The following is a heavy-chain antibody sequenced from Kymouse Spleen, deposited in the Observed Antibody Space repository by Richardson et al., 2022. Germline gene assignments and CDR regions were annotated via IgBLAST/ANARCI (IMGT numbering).Heavy chain of an antibody. CDR2: INHSGST. CDR3: ARGYDILTGYYYYGMDV. J-gene: IGHJ6*02. CDR1: GGSFSGYY. V-gene: IGHV4-34*01. D-gene: IGHD3-9*01. Sequence: QVQLQQWGAGLLKPSETLSLTCAVYGGSFSGYYWSWIRQPPGKGLEWIGEINHSGSTNYNPSLKSRVTISVDTSKNQFSLKLSSVTAADTAVYYCARGYDILTGYYYYGMDVWGQGTTVTVSS.